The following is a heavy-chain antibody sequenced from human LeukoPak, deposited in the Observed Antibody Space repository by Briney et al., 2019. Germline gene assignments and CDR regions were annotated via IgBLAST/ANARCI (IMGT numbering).Heavy chain of an antibody. Sequence: SETLSLTCAVSGDSISSYYWSWIRQPPGKGLEWIGYIYYSGSTNYNPSLKSRVTISIDTSTNQFSLKLSSVTAADTAVYYCATNLGGYYYYYMDVWGKGTTVTVSS. CDR2: IYYSGST. CDR1: GDSISSYY. J-gene: IGHJ6*03. D-gene: IGHD1-26*01. V-gene: IGHV4-59*01. CDR3: ATNLGGYYYYYMDV.